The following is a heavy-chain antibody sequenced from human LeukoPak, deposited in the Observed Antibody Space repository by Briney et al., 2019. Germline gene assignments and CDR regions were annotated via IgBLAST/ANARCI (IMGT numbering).Heavy chain of an antibody. CDR2: ISYDGSNK. CDR1: GFIFDDYA. J-gene: IGHJ4*02. Sequence: PGGSLRLSCAASGFIFDDYAMHWVRQAPGKGLEWVAVISYDGSNKYYADSVKGRFTISRDNSKNTLYLQMNSLRAEDTAVYYCANFGSSGYYYGGDYWGQGTLVTVSS. V-gene: IGHV3-30*18. CDR3: ANFGSSGYYYGGDY. D-gene: IGHD3-22*01.